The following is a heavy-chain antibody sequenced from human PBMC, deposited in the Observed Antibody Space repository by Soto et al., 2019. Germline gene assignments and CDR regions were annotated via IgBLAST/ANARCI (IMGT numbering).Heavy chain of an antibody. Sequence: PGGSLRLSCAASGFTVSSNYMNWVRQAPGKGLEWVSVIYSGGSTYYADSVKGRFTISRDNSKNTLYLQMNSLRAEDTAVYYCARMAVAGNYFDYWGQGTLVTVS. V-gene: IGHV3-53*01. CDR2: IYSGGST. D-gene: IGHD6-19*01. J-gene: IGHJ4*02. CDR3: ARMAVAGNYFDY. CDR1: GFTVSSNY.